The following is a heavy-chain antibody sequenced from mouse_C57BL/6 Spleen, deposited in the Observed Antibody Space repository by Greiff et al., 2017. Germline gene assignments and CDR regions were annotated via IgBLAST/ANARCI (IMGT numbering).Heavy chain of an antibody. CDR3: ERRRLDDGYYFDY. D-gene: IGHD2-3*01. CDR2: INPNNGGT. Sequence: VQLQQSGPELVKPGASVKLPCKASGYTFTDYNMDWVKQSHGKSLEWIGDINPNNGGTIYNQKFKGKATLTVDKSSSTAYMELRSLTSEDTAVDYCERRRLDDGYYFDYWGQGTTLTVSS. CDR1: GYTFTDYN. J-gene: IGHJ2*01. V-gene: IGHV1-18*01.